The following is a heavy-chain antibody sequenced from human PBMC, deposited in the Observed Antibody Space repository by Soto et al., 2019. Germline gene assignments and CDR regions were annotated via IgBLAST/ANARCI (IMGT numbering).Heavy chain of an antibody. V-gene: IGHV4-34*01. CDR3: ARGPYYDSSGYYYVVGCFDY. D-gene: IGHD3-22*01. J-gene: IGHJ4*02. CDR1: GGSFSGYY. CDR2: INHSGST. Sequence: QVQLQQWGAGLLKPSETLSLTCAVYGGSFSGYYWSWIRQPPGKGLEWIGEINHSGSTNYNPSLKSRVTISVDTSKNQFSLKLSSVTAADTAVYYCARGPYYDSSGYYYVVGCFDYWGQGTLVTVSS.